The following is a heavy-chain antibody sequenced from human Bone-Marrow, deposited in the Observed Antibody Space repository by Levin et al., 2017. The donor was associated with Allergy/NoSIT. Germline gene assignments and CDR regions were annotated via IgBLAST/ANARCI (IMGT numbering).Heavy chain of an antibody. CDR3: ARGMSSFDS. J-gene: IGHJ5*01. Sequence: GESLKISCAASGFTFGSYWMTWVRQSPGRGLEWVASIKEDGSDKYYVDSVKGRFTISRDNAKDSLYLQMSSLRDEDTAVYYCARGMSSFDSWGQGTLVTVSS. CDR1: GFTFGSYW. V-gene: IGHV3-7*04. CDR2: IKEDGSDK.